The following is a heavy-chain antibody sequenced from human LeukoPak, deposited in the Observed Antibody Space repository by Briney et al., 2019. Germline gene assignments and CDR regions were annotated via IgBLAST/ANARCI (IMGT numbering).Heavy chain of an antibody. Sequence: PGRSLRLSCAASGFTFSSYGMHWVRQAPGKGLEWVAVISYDGSNKYYADSVKGRFTISRDNSKNTLYLQMNSLRAEDTAVYYCAKSRSSGRYPDLDYWGQGTLVTVSS. CDR3: AKSRSSGRYPDLDY. D-gene: IGHD6-19*01. V-gene: IGHV3-30*18. CDR1: GFTFSSYG. CDR2: ISYDGSNK. J-gene: IGHJ4*02.